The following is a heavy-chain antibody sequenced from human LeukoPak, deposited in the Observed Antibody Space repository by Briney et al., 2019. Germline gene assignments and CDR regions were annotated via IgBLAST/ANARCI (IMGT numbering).Heavy chain of an antibody. V-gene: IGHV3-23*01. CDR2: IRGSGDTT. CDR1: GFTFSSYG. Sequence: PGGSLRLSCAASGFTFSSYGMSWVRQAPGKGLEWVSAIRGSGDTTYYAVSVKGRFTISRDNSKNTMYLQMNSLRVEDTAIYYCAKRPGIAAAGSQFDYWGQGTLVTVSS. J-gene: IGHJ4*02. D-gene: IGHD6-13*01. CDR3: AKRPGIAAAGSQFDY.